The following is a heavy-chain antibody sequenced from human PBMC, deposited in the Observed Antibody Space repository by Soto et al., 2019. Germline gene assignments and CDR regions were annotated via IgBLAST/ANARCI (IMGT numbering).Heavy chain of an antibody. CDR2: TYYRSKWYN. D-gene: IGHD6-19*01. CDR3: AREMAVAGTGDFDY. V-gene: IGHV6-1*01. CDR1: GDSVSSNSAA. J-gene: IGHJ4*02. Sequence: SQTLSLPCXISGDSVSSNSAAWNWIRQSPSRGLEWLGRTYYRSKWYNDYAVSVKSRITINPDTSKNQFSLQLNSVTPEDTAVYYCAREMAVAGTGDFDYWGQGTLVTVSS.